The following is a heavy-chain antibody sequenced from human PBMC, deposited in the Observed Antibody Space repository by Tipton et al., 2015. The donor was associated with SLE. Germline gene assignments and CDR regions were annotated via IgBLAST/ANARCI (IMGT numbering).Heavy chain of an antibody. Sequence: TLSLTCTVSGGSISSYYWSWIRQPPGKGLEWIGYIYYSGSTNYNPSLKSRVTISVDTSKNQFSLKLSSVTAADTAVYYCARGRDNGSGSPQGYWGQGTLVTVSS. CDR2: IYYSGST. CDR3: ARGRDNGSGSPQGY. V-gene: IGHV4-59*12. J-gene: IGHJ4*02. D-gene: IGHD3-10*01. CDR1: GGSISSYY.